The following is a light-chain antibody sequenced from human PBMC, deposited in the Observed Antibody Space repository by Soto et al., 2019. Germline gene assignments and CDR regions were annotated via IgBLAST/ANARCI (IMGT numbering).Light chain of an antibody. CDR2: GAS. CDR3: QQYGSSPLYT. J-gene: IGKJ2*01. Sequence: EILMTQSPATVSVSPGERATLSCRASQSVRSKIAWYQQKPGQAPRLLIYGASSRATGIPDRFSGSGSGTDFTLTISRLEPEDFAVYYCQQYGSSPLYTFGQGTKVDIK. V-gene: IGKV3-20*01. CDR1: QSVRSK.